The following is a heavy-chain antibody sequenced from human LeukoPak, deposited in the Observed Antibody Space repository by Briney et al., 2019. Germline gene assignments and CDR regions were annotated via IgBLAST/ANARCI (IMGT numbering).Heavy chain of an antibody. J-gene: IGHJ4*02. D-gene: IGHD6-19*01. CDR1: GFTFSSYG. Sequence: GGSLRLSCAASGFTFSSYGMHWVRQAPGKGLEWVAVISYDGSNKYYADSVKGRFTISRDNSRNTLYLQMNSLRAEDTAVYYCAKVQDRYNQQWLAHDYWGQGTLVTVSS. CDR2: ISYDGSNK. V-gene: IGHV3-30*18. CDR3: AKVQDRYNQQWLAHDY.